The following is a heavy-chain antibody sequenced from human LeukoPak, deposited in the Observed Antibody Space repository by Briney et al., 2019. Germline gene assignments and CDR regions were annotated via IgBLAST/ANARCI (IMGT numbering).Heavy chain of an antibody. V-gene: IGHV3-21*01. Sequence: GGSLRLSCVASGFTFSTYTMVWVRQAPGKGLEWVSSISSSSSYIFNADSVKGRFSISRDNAKNSLFLQMNTLRAEDTAVYYCARDVVGYYDSSGYYLSASDNWGQGTMVTVSS. CDR3: ARDVVGYYDSSGYYLSASDN. CDR2: ISSSSSYI. J-gene: IGHJ3*02. D-gene: IGHD3-22*01. CDR1: GFTFSTYT.